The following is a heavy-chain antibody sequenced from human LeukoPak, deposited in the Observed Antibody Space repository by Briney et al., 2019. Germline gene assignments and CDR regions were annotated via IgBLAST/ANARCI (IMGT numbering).Heavy chain of an antibody. J-gene: IGHJ4*02. CDR2: ISAYNGNT. CDR3: ARDDCSGGSCYSDY. V-gene: IGHV1-18*04. Sequence: ASVKVSCKASGYTFTGYYMHWVRQAPGQGLEWMGWISAYNGNTNYAQKLQGRVTMTTDTSTSTAYMELRSLRSDDTAVYYCARDDCSGGSCYSDYWGQGTLVTVSS. CDR1: GYTFTGYY. D-gene: IGHD2-15*01.